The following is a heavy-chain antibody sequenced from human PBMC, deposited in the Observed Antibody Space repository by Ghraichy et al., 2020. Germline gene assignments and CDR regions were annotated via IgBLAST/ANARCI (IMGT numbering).Heavy chain of an antibody. CDR1: GFTFINYW. CDR3: ARAPPYYDSSHYSLDY. CDR2: IKQDSDK. J-gene: IGHJ4*02. V-gene: IGHV3-7*01. Sequence: GGSLRLSCAASGFTFINYWMGWVRQAPGKGLEWVANIKQDSDKSYVDSVKGRFTISRDNAKNSLYLQMNSLRAEDTAVYFCARAPPYYDSSHYSLDYWGQGTLVTVSS. D-gene: IGHD3-22*01.